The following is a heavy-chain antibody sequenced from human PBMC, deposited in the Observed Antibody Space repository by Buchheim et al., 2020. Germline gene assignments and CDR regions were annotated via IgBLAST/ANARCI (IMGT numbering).Heavy chain of an antibody. D-gene: IGHD3-3*01. V-gene: IGHV3-30-3*01. J-gene: IGHJ4*02. CDR3: ARSQYDFWSGVLDY. Sequence: QVQLVESGGGVVQPGRSLRLSCAASGFTFSSYAMHWVRQAPGKGLEWVAVISYDGSNTYYADSVKGRFTISRDNSKNTLYLQMNSLRAEDTAVYYCARSQYDFWSGVLDYWGQGTL. CDR1: GFTFSSYA. CDR2: ISYDGSNT.